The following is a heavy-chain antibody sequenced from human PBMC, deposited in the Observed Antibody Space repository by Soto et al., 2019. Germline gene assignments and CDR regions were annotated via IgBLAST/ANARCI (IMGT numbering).Heavy chain of an antibody. CDR1: GGTFSSYA. D-gene: IGHD2-15*01. CDR3: ARHPGGRGYYYGMDV. CDR2: IIPIFGTA. V-gene: IGHV1-69*12. Sequence: QVQLVQSGAEVKKPGSSVKVSCKASGGTFSSYAISWVRQAPGQGLEWMGGIIPIFGTANYAQKFQGRGTITADESTGTAYMELSSLRSEDTAVYYCARHPGGRGYYYGMDVWHQGATVTVSS. J-gene: IGHJ6*02.